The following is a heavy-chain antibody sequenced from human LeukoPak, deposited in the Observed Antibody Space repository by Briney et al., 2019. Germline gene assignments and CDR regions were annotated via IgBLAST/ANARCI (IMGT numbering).Heavy chain of an antibody. D-gene: IGHD3-9*01. CDR2: INPSGGST. CDR1: GYTFTSYY. J-gene: IGHJ4*02. CDR3: ARGFGRILTGDY. Sequence: ASVKVSCKASGYTFTSYYMHWVRQAPGQGLEWMGIINPSGGSTSYAQKFQGRVTMTRDTSISTAYMELSRLRSDDTAVYYCARGFGRILTGDYWGQGTLVTVSS. V-gene: IGHV1-46*01.